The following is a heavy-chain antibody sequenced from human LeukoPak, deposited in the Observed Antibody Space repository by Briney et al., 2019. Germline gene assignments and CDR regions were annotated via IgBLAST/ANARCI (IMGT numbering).Heavy chain of an antibody. D-gene: IGHD3-10*01. CDR3: SRGIRGDYPNY. V-gene: IGHV1-69*04. J-gene: IGHJ4*02. CDR2: IIPILGIA. CDR1: GCTFSSYA. Sequence: SVKVSCKASGCTFSSYAIRWVRQAPGQGLDWMGRIIPILGIANYAQKFQGRVTITADRSTDTAYMELRSLRSDDTAVYYCSRGIRGDYPNYWGQGTLVTVSS.